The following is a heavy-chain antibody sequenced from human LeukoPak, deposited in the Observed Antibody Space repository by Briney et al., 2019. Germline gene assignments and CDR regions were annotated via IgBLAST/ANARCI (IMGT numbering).Heavy chain of an antibody. Sequence: SETLSLTCTVSGGSISSYYWSWIRQPPGKGLEWIGYIYYSGSTNYNPSLKSRVTISVDTSKNQFSLKLSSVTAADTAVYYCARDGYYDSSGYSSPFFDYWGQGTLVTVSS. J-gene: IGHJ4*02. D-gene: IGHD3-22*01. CDR2: IYYSGST. CDR3: ARDGYYDSSGYSSPFFDY. V-gene: IGHV4-59*01. CDR1: GGSISSYY.